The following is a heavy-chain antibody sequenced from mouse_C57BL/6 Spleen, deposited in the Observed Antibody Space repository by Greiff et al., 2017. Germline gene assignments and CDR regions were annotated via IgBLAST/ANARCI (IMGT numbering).Heavy chain of an antibody. Sequence: EVQLVESGGGLVKPGGSLKLSCAASGFTFSSYAMSWVRQTPGKRLEWVGSIGDGGSYTYYPDNVKGRITISRDNAKNILYMQMSHLKSEDTARYYCASDRGDAMDYWGQGTSVTVSS. CDR1: GFTFSSYA. J-gene: IGHJ4*01. CDR3: ASDRGDAMDY. D-gene: IGHD3-3*01. V-gene: IGHV5-4*01. CDR2: IGDGGSYT.